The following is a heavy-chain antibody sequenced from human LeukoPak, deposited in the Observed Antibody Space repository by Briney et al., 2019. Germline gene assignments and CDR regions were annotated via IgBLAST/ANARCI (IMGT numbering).Heavy chain of an antibody. CDR3: AAVPLYGDHASDY. Sequence: SVKVSCKASGFTFTSSAMQWVRQARGQRLEWIGWIVVGSGNTNYAQKFQERVTITTDMSTSTAYMELSSLRSEDTAVYYCAAVPLYGDHASDYWGQGTLVTVSS. J-gene: IGHJ4*02. CDR1: GFTFTSSA. V-gene: IGHV1-58*02. CDR2: IVVGSGNT. D-gene: IGHD4-17*01.